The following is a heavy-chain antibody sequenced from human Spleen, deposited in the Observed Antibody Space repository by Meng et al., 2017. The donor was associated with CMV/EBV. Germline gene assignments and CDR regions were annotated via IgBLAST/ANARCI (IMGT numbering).Heavy chain of an antibody. J-gene: IGHJ4*02. CDR3: ARDGLQFDY. Sequence: GESLKISCAASGLTFSSYAMYWVRQAPGKGPEWVAVISYDGSNINYADSVKGRFTISRDNSKNTLFLQMNRLRAEDTAVYYCARDGLQFDYWGQGTLVTVSS. V-gene: IGHV3-30-3*01. CDR1: GLTFSSYA. CDR2: ISYDGSNI.